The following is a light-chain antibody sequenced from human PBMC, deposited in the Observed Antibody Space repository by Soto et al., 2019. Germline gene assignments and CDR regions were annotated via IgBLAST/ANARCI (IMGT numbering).Light chain of an antibody. CDR2: GAS. CDR1: QDISRY. J-gene: IGKJ3*01. Sequence: QLTQSPSSLSASVGDRVTITCRASQDISRYLAWYQQRAGKAPKLLIYGASTLQSGVPSRFSGSGSGTEFTLTISSLQPEDFATYHCQLLQRTPFPFGPGTTVDV. CDR3: QLLQRTPFP. V-gene: IGKV1-9*01.